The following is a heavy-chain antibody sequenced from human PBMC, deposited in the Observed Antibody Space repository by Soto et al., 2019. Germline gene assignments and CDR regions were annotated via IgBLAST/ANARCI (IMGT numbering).Heavy chain of an antibody. D-gene: IGHD2-2*01. CDR1: GFTFSSYG. Sequence: GGSLRLSCAASGFTFSSYGMHWVRQAPGKGLEWVAVISYDGSNKYYADSVKGRFTISRDNSKNTLYLQMNSLRAEDTAVYYCAKAVGVRVVVPAVAPHIDYWGQGTLVTVSS. V-gene: IGHV3-30*18. J-gene: IGHJ4*02. CDR2: ISYDGSNK. CDR3: AKAVGVRVVVPAVAPHIDY.